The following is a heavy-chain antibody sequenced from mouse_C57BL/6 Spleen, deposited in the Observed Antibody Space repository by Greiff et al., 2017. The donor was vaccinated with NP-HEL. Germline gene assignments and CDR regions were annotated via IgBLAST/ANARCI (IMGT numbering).Heavy chain of an antibody. CDR2: IYPGNSDT. V-gene: IGHV1-5*01. D-gene: IGHD2-1*01. J-gene: IGHJ2*01. CDR1: GYTFTSYW. CDR3: TRRGDYGNYEDFDY. Sequence: VQLQQSGTVLARPGASVKMSCKTSGYTFTSYWMHWVKQRPGQGLEWIGAIYPGNSDTSYNQKFKGKAKLTAVTSASTAYMELSSLTNEDSAVYYCTRRGDYGNYEDFDYWGQGTTLTVSS.